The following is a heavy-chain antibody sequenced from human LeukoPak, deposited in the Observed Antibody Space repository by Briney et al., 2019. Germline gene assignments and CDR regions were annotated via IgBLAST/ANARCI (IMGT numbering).Heavy chain of an antibody. J-gene: IGHJ4*02. CDR1: GGTFSSYA. CDR3: ASSYGSGSYYFFMWLLDY. D-gene: IGHD3-10*01. V-gene: IGHV1-69*13. Sequence: SVKVSCKASGGTFSSYAISWVRQAPGQGLEWMGGIIPIFGTANYAQKFQGRVTITADESTSTAYMELSSLRSEDAAVYYCASSYGSGSYYFFMWLLDYWGQGTLVTVSS. CDR2: IIPIFGTA.